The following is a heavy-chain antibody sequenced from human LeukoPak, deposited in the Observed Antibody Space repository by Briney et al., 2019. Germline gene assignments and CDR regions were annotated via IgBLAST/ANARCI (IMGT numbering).Heavy chain of an antibody. CDR1: GFTFSGSA. Sequence: GGSLRLSCAASGFTFSGSARYGVRQASGKGLEWVGHFRSRANSYATLYGASVKGRFTISRDDSKNTAYLQMNSLRAEDTAVYYCARGGKIAVVGTRSPQYFHHWGQGTLVTVSS. D-gene: IGHD6-19*01. CDR3: ARGGKIAVVGTRSPQYFHH. V-gene: IGHV3-73*01. J-gene: IGHJ1*01. CDR2: FRSRANSYAT.